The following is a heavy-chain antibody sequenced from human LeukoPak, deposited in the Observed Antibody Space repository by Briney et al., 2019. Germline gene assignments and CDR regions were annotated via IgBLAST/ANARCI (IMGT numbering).Heavy chain of an antibody. J-gene: IGHJ5*02. CDR2: INHSGRP. Sequence: SETLSLTFAVYGASFIGYYCSSIRPPPGDGLEGIGEINHSGRPNSPPSLRRRVTISVDTSKLQFSLNRSCVTAADTAVYYWARGRRTQASFGPWGQGTLGTVSS. CDR3: ARGRRTQASFGP. V-gene: IGHV4-34*01. CDR1: GASFIGYY.